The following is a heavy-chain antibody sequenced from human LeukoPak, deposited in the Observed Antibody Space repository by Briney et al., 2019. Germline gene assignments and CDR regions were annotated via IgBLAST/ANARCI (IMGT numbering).Heavy chain of an antibody. D-gene: IGHD3-22*01. J-gene: IGHJ4*02. CDR1: GFTVSTNC. Sequence: PGGSLRLSCAASGFTVSTNCMTWVRQAPGKGLEWVSTIYSGGTTYYADSVMGRFTISRHNSRNTLYLQMNSLKTEDTAVYYCTGHDYYDSSGYWPFDYWGQGTLVTVSS. V-gene: IGHV3-53*01. CDR3: TGHDYYDSSGYWPFDY. CDR2: IYSGGTT.